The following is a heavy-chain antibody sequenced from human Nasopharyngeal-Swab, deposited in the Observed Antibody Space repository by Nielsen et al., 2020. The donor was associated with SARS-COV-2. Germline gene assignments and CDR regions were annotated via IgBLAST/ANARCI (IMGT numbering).Heavy chain of an antibody. CDR2: MNPNSGNT. V-gene: IGHV1-8*01. CDR3: ARGHQYQLLFHYYYSMDV. D-gene: IGHD2-2*01. Sequence: ASVKVSCKASGYTFTSYDINWVRQATGQGLEWMGWMNPNSGNTGYAQKFQGRVTMTRNTSISTAYMELSSLRSEDTAVYYCARGHQYQLLFHYYYSMDVWGKGTTVTVSS. CDR1: GYTFTSYD. J-gene: IGHJ6*03.